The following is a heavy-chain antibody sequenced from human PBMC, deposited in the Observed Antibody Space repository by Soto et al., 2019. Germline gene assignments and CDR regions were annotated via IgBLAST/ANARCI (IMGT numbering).Heavy chain of an antibody. Sequence: QVQLVQSGAEEKKPGSSVKVSCKASGGTFSSYTISWVRQAPGQGLEWMGRIIPILGIANYAQKFQGRVTITADKSTSTAYMELSSLRSEDTAVYYCARGLMGSPGPDYWGQGTLVTVSS. V-gene: IGHV1-69*02. J-gene: IGHJ4*02. D-gene: IGHD1-26*01. CDR3: ARGLMGSPGPDY. CDR1: GGTFSSYT. CDR2: IIPILGIA.